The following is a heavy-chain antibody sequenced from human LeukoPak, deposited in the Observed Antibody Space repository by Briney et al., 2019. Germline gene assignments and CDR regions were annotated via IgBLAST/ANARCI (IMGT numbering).Heavy chain of an antibody. J-gene: IGHJ4*02. D-gene: IGHD6-19*01. CDR1: GYSFTSYW. CDR3: ARRLIAVAGTFFDY. V-gene: IGHV5-51*01. Sequence: GESLKISCKGSGYSFTSYWIGWVRQIPGKGLEWMGTIYPGDSETRYSPSFGGQVTISADKSISTAYLQWSSLKASDTAMYYCARRLIAVAGTFFDYWGQGTLVTVSS. CDR2: IYPGDSET.